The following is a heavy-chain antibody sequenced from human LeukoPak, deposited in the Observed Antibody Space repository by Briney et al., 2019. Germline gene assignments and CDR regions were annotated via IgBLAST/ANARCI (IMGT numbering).Heavy chain of an antibody. Sequence: ASVKVSCKASGYTFTGYYMHWVRQAPGQGLEWMGRINPNSGGTNYAQKFQGRVTMTRDTSISTAYMELNRLRSDDTAVYYCAAERRGVRGVIMSSWFDPWSQGTLVTVSS. V-gene: IGHV1-2*06. CDR3: AAERRGVRGVIMSSWFDP. J-gene: IGHJ5*02. CDR1: GYTFTGYY. CDR2: INPNSGGT. D-gene: IGHD3-10*01.